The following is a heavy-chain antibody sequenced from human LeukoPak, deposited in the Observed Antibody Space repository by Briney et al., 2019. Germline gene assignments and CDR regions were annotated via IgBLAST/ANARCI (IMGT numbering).Heavy chain of an antibody. Sequence: SVKVSCKASGVTFSSYAISWVRQAPGQGLEWMGGIIPIFGTANYAQKFQGRVTITTDESTSTAYMELSSLRSEDTAVYYCARDRASITIFGNNWFDPWGQGTLVTVSS. CDR3: ARDRASITIFGNNWFDP. J-gene: IGHJ5*02. CDR2: IIPIFGTA. V-gene: IGHV1-69*05. CDR1: GVTFSSYA. D-gene: IGHD3-3*01.